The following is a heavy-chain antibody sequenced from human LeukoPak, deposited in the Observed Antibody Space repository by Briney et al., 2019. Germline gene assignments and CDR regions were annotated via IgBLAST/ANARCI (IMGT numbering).Heavy chain of an antibody. D-gene: IGHD2-21*02. CDR1: GFTFSNAW. CDR3: TSRTYCGGDCYLDY. Sequence: GGSLRLSCAASGFTFSNAWMSWVRQASGKGLEWVGRIKSKTDGGTTDYAAPVKGRFTISRDDSKNTLYLQMNSLKTEDTAVYYCTSRTYCGGDCYLDYWGQGTLVTVSS. CDR2: IKSKTDGGTT. J-gene: IGHJ4*02. V-gene: IGHV3-15*01.